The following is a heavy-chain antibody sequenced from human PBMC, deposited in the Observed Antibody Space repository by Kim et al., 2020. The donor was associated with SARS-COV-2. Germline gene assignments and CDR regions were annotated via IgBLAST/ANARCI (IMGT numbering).Heavy chain of an antibody. CDR1: GFTFDDYT. J-gene: IGHJ4*02. D-gene: IGHD6-19*01. V-gene: IGHV3-43*01. CDR2: ISWDGGST. Sequence: GGSLRLSCAASGFTFDDYTMHWARQAPGKGLEWVSLISWDGGSTYYADSVKGRFTISRDNSKNSLYLQMNSLRTEDTALYYCAKERTYSSGWYDYWGQGTLVTVSS. CDR3: AKERTYSSGWYDY.